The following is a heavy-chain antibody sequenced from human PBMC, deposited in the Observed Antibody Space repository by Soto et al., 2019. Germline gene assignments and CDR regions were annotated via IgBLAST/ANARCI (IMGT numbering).Heavy chain of an antibody. V-gene: IGHV1-3*01. Sequence: QVQLVQSGAEVKKPGASVKVSCKASGYTFTSYAMHWVRQAPGQRLEWMGWINAGNGNTKYSQKFQGRVTITRDTSASTAYMELSSLRSEDTAVYYCARKMDKRSSWYEPIDYWGQGTLVTVSS. CDR2: INAGNGNT. CDR3: ARKMDKRSSWYEPIDY. J-gene: IGHJ4*02. D-gene: IGHD6-13*01. CDR1: GYTFTSYA.